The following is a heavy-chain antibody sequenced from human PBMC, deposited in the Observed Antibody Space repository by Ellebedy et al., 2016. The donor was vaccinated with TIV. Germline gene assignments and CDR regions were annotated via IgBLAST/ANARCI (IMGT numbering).Heavy chain of an antibody. Sequence: PGGSLRLSCAASGFAFSDYWMTWVRQAPGKGLEWVANIKQDGSQKYYVDSVKGRFTISRENAKYSLYLQMNSLRAEDTAVYYCARGYSGSFDYWGQGTLVTVSS. CDR3: ARGYSGSFDY. D-gene: IGHD5-12*01. CDR1: GFAFSDYW. J-gene: IGHJ4*02. CDR2: IKQDGSQK. V-gene: IGHV3-7*03.